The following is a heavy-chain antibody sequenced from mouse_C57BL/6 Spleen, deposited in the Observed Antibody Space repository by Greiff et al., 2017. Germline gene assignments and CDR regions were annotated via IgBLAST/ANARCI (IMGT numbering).Heavy chain of an antibody. Sequence: EVQLQQSGPELVKPGDSVKISCKASGYSFTGYFMNWVMQSHGKSLEWIGRINPYNGDTFYNQKFKGKATLTVDKSSSTAHMELRSLTSEDSAVYYCARGGPTVVALYAMDYWGQGTSVTVSS. CDR2: INPYNGDT. V-gene: IGHV1-20*01. CDR3: ARGGPTVVALYAMDY. J-gene: IGHJ4*01. CDR1: GYSFTGYF. D-gene: IGHD1-1*01.